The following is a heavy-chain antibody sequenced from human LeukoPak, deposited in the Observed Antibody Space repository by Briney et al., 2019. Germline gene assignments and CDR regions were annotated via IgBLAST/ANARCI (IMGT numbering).Heavy chain of an antibody. V-gene: IGHV3-48*04. J-gene: IGHJ1*01. D-gene: IGHD3-10*01. CDR3: VRDGAVVTSGSYPWRYCQY. CDR2: IAHTGSIK. CDR1: RFTFGSYS. Sequence: GGSLRLSCACSRFTFGSYSINLVRHAPGNVQEWVSYIAHTGSIKDYAYSLKGRFTISRHNAKNSLYLQMNTLRAEDTAVYYCVRDGAVVTSGSYPWRYCQYWGQGNLVTVSS.